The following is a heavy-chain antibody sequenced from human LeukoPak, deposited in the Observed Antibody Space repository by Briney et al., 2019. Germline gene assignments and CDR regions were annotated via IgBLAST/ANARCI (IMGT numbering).Heavy chain of an antibody. J-gene: IGHJ4*02. Sequence: PSETLSLTCTVSGGSISTGGYYWSWIRQPPGKGLEWIGYISYSGDTYYNPSLKSRVSMSLDTSKSQLSLKMSSVTAADTAVYYCARAPYDILTGYFLFDSWGQGTLITVSS. CDR2: ISYSGDT. V-gene: IGHV4-30-4*01. CDR3: ARAPYDILTGYFLFDS. CDR1: GGSISTGGYY. D-gene: IGHD3-9*01.